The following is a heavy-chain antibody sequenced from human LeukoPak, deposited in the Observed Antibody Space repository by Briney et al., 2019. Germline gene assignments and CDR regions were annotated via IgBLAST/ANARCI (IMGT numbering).Heavy chain of an antibody. J-gene: IGHJ6*02. CDR3: ARERAENYYYYGMDV. CDR2: IRQDGSET. Sequence: GGSLRLSCAASGFTFSSYWMSWVRQAPGRGLEWVANIRQDGSETYYMDSVNGRLTISRDNAKNSLYLQMNSLRAEDTAVYYCARERAENYYYYGMDVWGQGTTVIVSS. CDR1: GFTFSSYW. D-gene: IGHD6-19*01. V-gene: IGHV3-7*01.